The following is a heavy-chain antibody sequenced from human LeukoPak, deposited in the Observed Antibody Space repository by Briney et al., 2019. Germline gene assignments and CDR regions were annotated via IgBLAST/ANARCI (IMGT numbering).Heavy chain of an antibody. CDR3: ARVNYDYGAYVGAFDI. CDR1: GFTFSSYA. Sequence: GRSLRLSCAASGFTFSSYAMHWVRQAPGKGLEWVAVIWYDGSNKYYVDSVKGRFTISRDNSKNTLSLQMNSLRAEDTAVYYCARVNYDYGAYVGAFDIWGQGTMVSVSS. CDR2: IWYDGSNK. J-gene: IGHJ3*02. D-gene: IGHD4-17*01. V-gene: IGHV3-33*01.